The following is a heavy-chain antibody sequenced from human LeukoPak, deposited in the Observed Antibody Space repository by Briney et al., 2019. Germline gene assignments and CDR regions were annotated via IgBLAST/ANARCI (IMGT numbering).Heavy chain of an antibody. CDR1: GFTFSSYW. CDR3: GRDGGSSGYCSLGWFYC. CDR2: IKKDGSEK. V-gene: IGHV3-7*01. D-gene: IGHD3-22*01. Sequence: GGSLRLSCAASGFTFSSYWMSWVRQAPGKGLEWVSNIKKDGSEKYYVDSVKGRFTISRDNAKNSLYMQMNSLRTEDTAVEYCGRDGGSSGYCSLGWFYCWGRGTLVTVSS. J-gene: IGHJ5*01.